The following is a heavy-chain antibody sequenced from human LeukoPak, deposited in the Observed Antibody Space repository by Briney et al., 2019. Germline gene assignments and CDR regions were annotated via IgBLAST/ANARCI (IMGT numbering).Heavy chain of an antibody. Sequence: GGSLRLSCAASGFTFSSYTMNWVRQAPGKGLEWISYISSSSSSIYYADSVEGRFTISRDNAKNSLYLQMNSLRAEDTAVYYCARVGPRAPPWGQGTLVTVSS. CDR3: ARVGPRAPP. CDR2: ISSSSSSI. J-gene: IGHJ5*02. V-gene: IGHV3-48*04. CDR1: GFTFSSYT.